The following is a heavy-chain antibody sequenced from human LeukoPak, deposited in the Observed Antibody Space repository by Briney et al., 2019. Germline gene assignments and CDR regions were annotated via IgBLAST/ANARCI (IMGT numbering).Heavy chain of an antibody. D-gene: IGHD5-12*01. CDR1: GFSFSNYA. Sequence: SGGSLRLSCAASGFSFSNYAMSWVRQAPGKGLEWVSGISGNSGGRTYYADSVKGRFTISRDNSKNSLYLQMNSLRIEDSAFYYCAKDAPYSGRVFDCWGQGTLVTASS. V-gene: IGHV3-43*02. J-gene: IGHJ4*02. CDR3: AKDAPYSGRVFDC. CDR2: ISGNSGGRT.